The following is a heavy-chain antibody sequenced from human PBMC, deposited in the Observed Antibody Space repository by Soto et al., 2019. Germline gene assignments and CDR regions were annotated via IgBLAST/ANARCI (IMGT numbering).Heavy chain of an antibody. J-gene: IGHJ4*02. V-gene: IGHV3-30-3*01. CDR3: ARAMYSGGWDFDS. Sequence: QVQLVESGGGVVQPGRSLRLSCAASGFTFSSYAMHWVRQAPGKGLEWVAVISYDGSNKYYADSVKGRFTISRDNSKNTLYMKMNSLRVEDTAVYYCARAMYSGGWDFDSWGRGSLVTASP. D-gene: IGHD6-19*01. CDR1: GFTFSSYA. CDR2: ISYDGSNK.